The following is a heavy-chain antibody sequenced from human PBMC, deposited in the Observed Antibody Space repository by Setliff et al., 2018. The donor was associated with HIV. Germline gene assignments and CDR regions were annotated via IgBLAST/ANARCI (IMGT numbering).Heavy chain of an antibody. Sequence: GESLKISCKGSGYSFTSYWIGWVRQMPGKGLEWMGIIYPGDSDTRYSPSFQGQVTISADKSISTAYPQWSSLKASDTAMYYCARPPKSYGSGSDAFDIWGQGTMVTVSS. J-gene: IGHJ3*02. V-gene: IGHV5-51*01. CDR3: ARPPKSYGSGSDAFDI. CDR2: IYPGDSDT. D-gene: IGHD3-10*01. CDR1: GYSFTSYW.